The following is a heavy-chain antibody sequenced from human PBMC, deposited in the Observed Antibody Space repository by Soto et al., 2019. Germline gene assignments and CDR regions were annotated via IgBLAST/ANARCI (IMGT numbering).Heavy chain of an antibody. J-gene: IGHJ4*02. CDR1: GFTFKNYG. CDR3: ARDLVTGTYYIDY. CDR2: IWYVGSTK. D-gene: IGHD2-21*02. Sequence: QVQLVESGGGVVQPGRSLRLSCAASGFTFKNYGMHWVRQAPGKGLEWVAVIWYVGSTKYYGDSVKGRFTVSRDNSMDTLYLQMNSLRVEDTAVYYCARDLVTGTYYIDYWGQGTLVTVSS. V-gene: IGHV3-33*01.